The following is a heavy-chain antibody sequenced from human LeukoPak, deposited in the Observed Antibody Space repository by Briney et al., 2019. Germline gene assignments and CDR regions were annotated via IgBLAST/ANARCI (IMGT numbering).Heavy chain of an antibody. CDR2: INPNSGGT. J-gene: IGHJ4*02. CDR1: GYTFTGYY. CDR3: ARDPGDRDYDFWSGYFGY. Sequence: ASVKVSCKASGYTFTGYYMHWVRQAPGQGLEWMGWINPNSGGTNYAQKFQGRVTMTRDTSISTAYMELSRLRSDDTAVYYCARDPGDRDYDFWSGYFGYWGQGTLVTVSS. D-gene: IGHD3-3*01. V-gene: IGHV1-2*02.